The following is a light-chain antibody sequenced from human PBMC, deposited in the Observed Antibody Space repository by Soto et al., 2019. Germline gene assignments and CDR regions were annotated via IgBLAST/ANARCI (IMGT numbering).Light chain of an antibody. V-gene: IGLV2-14*01. Sequence: QSALTQPASVSGSPGQSITIACTGTSSDIGGYNFVSWYQQHPGKAPKLLIYDVGNRPSGVSNRFSGSKSGNTASLTISGLKVELETYYYCTSYKPANIFVFGTG. J-gene: IGLJ1*01. CDR3: TSYKPANIFV. CDR1: SSDIGGYNF. CDR2: DVG.